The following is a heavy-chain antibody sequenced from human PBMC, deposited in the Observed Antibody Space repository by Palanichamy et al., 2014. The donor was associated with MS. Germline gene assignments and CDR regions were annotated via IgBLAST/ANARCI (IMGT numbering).Heavy chain of an antibody. J-gene: IGHJ4*02. CDR2: INQSGVT. V-gene: IGHV4-34*01. Sequence: QVQLQQWGGRTVEACGDPVPHLRCLCGPFSGFFWTWIRQPPGKGLEWIGEINQSGVTNYSPSLKSRVTLSVDTSKNQFSLSLSDVTAADTAVYYCARKKKVTVAGTFLIDSWGQGTLATVSS. D-gene: IGHD6-19*01. CDR3: ARKKKVTVAGTFLIDS. CDR1: GPFSGFF.